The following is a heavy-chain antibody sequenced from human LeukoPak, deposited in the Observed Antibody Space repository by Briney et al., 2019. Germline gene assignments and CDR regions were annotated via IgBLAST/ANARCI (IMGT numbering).Heavy chain of an antibody. D-gene: IGHD3-22*01. CDR2: MYYSGST. Sequence: SQTLSLTCTVSGGSISSGDHYWSWIRQPPGKGLEWIAYMYYSGSTYYNPSLKSRVTMSADTSKNQLSLKLSSVTAADTAVYYCARPYYYDSRIDPWGQGILVTVSS. CDR1: GGSISSGDHY. V-gene: IGHV4-30-4*01. J-gene: IGHJ5*02. CDR3: ARPYYYDSRIDP.